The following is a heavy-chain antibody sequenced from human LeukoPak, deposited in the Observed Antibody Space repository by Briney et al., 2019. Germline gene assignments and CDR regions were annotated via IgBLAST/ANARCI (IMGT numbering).Heavy chain of an antibody. V-gene: IGHV1-69*04. CDR1: GGTFSSYA. D-gene: IGHD2-2*01. J-gene: IGHJ4*02. Sequence: ASVKVSCTASGGTFSSYAISWVRQAPGQGLEWMGRIIPILGIANYAQKFQGRVTITADKSTSTAYMELSSLRSEDTAVYYCAKVSYCSSTSCARFVDYWGQGTLVTVSS. CDR3: AKVSYCSSTSCARFVDY. CDR2: IIPILGIA.